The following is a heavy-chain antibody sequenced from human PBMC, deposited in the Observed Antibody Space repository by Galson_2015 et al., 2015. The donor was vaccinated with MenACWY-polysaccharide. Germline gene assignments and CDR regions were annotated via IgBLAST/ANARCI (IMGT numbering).Heavy chain of an antibody. CDR1: GYTFTAYY. V-gene: IGHV1-2*02. CDR2: INPNSGDT. D-gene: IGHD3-22*01. CDR3: ARGGVVVPPMDS. Sequence: SVKVSCKASGYTFTAYYIHWVRQAPGQGLEWMGWINPNSGDTNYAQKFQGRVTMTRDTSISTASMELSSLRSDDTAVYYCARGGVVVPPMDSWGQGTLVPVSS. J-gene: IGHJ4*02.